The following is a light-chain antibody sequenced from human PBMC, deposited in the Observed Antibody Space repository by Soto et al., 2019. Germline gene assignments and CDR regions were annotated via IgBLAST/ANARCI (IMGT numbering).Light chain of an antibody. CDR1: SSNIGAGYD. Sequence: VLTQPPSVSGAPGQRVTISCTGSSSNIGAGYDVHWYQQLPGTAPKLLIYGNSNRPSGVPDRFSGSKSGTSASLAITGLQAEDEADYYCQSYDRSLSGSKVFGTGTKVTVL. CDR2: GNS. V-gene: IGLV1-40*01. CDR3: QSYDRSLSGSKV. J-gene: IGLJ1*01.